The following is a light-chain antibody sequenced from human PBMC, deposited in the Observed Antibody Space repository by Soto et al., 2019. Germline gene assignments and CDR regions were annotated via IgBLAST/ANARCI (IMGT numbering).Light chain of an antibody. Sequence: DIQMTQSPSSLSASVGDRVTITCQASQDISNYLNWYQQKPGKAPKLLIYDASNLETGDPSRFSGSGSGTDFTFTISSLQPEDIATYYCQQYDNLPPPTFGGGTKVEIK. J-gene: IGKJ4*01. CDR3: QQYDNLPPPT. CDR2: DAS. V-gene: IGKV1-33*01. CDR1: QDISNY.